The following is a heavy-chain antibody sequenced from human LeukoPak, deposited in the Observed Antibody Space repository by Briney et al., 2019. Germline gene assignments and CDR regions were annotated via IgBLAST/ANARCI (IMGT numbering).Heavy chain of an antibody. V-gene: IGHV3-7*01. CDR1: GFTFNSYG. Sequence: PGGSLRLSCAASGFTFNSYGMHWVRQAPGKGLEWVANIKQDGSEKYYVDSVKGRFTISRDNAKNSLYLQMNSLRAEDTAVYYCARITDCSGGSCYLYYYYYYMDVWGKGTTVTVSS. CDR3: ARITDCSGGSCYLYYYYYYMDV. CDR2: IKQDGSEK. J-gene: IGHJ6*03. D-gene: IGHD2-15*01.